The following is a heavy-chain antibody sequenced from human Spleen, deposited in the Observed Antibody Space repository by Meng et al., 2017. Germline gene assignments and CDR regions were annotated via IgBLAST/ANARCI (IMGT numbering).Heavy chain of an antibody. V-gene: IGHV3-48*03. CDR3: AREVLGFGELTGWFDP. D-gene: IGHD3-10*01. CDR2: ISSSGNTI. CDR1: GFTFSSYE. Sequence: GGSLRLSCAASGFTFSSYEMNWVRQAPGKGLECVSYISSSGNTIYYADSVKGRFTISRDSAKNSLYLQMNSLRAEDTAVYYCAREVLGFGELTGWFDPWGQGTLVTVSS. J-gene: IGHJ5*02.